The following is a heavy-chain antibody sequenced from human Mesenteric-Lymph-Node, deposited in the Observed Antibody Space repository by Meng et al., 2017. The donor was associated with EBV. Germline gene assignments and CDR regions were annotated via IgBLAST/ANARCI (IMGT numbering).Heavy chain of an antibody. J-gene: IGHJ5*02. CDR2: INPKSGGA. CDR1: GYNFIGYY. D-gene: IGHD3-9*01. Sequence: QVQLVQSGAEVKKPXXSVKVSCKGSGYNFIGYYVHWLRQAPGQGLEWMGRINPKSGGADYAPKFQGRVTMTRDTSISTAYMDLSNLRSDDTALYYCARNYDLLTGYAGWFDPWGQGTLGTVSS. CDR3: ARNYDLLTGYAGWFDP. V-gene: IGHV1-2*06.